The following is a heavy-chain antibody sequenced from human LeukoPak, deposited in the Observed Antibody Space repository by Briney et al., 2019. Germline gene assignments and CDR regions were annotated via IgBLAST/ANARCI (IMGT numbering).Heavy chain of an antibody. Sequence: GGSLRLSCAASGFTFSSYWMSWVRQAPGKGLEWVATIKQDGSEKYYVDSVKGRFTISRDNAKNSLYLQMNSLRAEDTAVYYCARDGGGWYPDGMDVWGQGTTVTVSS. CDR3: ARDGGGWYPDGMDV. V-gene: IGHV3-7*01. D-gene: IGHD6-19*01. CDR2: IKQDGSEK. J-gene: IGHJ6*02. CDR1: GFTFSSYW.